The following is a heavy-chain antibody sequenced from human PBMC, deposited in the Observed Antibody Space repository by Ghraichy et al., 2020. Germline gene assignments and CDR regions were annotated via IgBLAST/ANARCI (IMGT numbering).Heavy chain of an antibody. CDR1: GGSISSSNW. Sequence: SETLSLTCAVSGGSISSSNWWSWVRQPPGKGLEWIGEIYHSGSTNYNPSLKSRVTISVDKSKNQFSLKLSSVTAADTAVYYCASAVEDDYGDYGDWFDPWGQGTLVTVSS. CDR2: IYHSGST. D-gene: IGHD4-17*01. CDR3: ASAVEDDYGDYGDWFDP. J-gene: IGHJ5*02. V-gene: IGHV4-4*02.